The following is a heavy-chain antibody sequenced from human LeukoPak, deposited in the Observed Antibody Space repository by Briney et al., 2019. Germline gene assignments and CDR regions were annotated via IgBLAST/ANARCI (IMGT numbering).Heavy chain of an antibody. CDR3: VRGVGATGLSGFVH. CDR2: ISSSSSYI. CDR1: GFTFSSYS. D-gene: IGHD1-26*01. Sequence: GGSLRLSCAASGFTFSSYSMNWVRQAPGKGLEWVSSISSSSSYIYYADSVKGRFTISRDNTKNTLSLQMNSLRAEDTAVYYCVRGVGATGLSGFVHWGQGTLVTVSS. J-gene: IGHJ4*02. V-gene: IGHV3-21*01.